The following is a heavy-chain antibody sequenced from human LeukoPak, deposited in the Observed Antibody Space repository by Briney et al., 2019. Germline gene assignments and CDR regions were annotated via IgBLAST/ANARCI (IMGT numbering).Heavy chain of an antibody. J-gene: IGHJ2*01. D-gene: IGHD2-21*02. CDR2: ISAYNGNT. CDR1: GYTFTSYG. Sequence: GASVKVSCKAPGYTFTSYGISWVRQAPGQGLEWMGWISAYNGNTNYAQKLQGRVTMTTDTSTSTAYMELRSLRSDDTAVYYCARVKNVVVTATGGWYFDLWGRGTLVTVSS. CDR3: ARVKNVVVTATGGWYFDL. V-gene: IGHV1-18*01.